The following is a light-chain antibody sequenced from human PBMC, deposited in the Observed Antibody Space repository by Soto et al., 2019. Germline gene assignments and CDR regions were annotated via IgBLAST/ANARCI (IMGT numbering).Light chain of an antibody. Sequence: QLVLTQPPSMSGAPGQRVTISCTGSSSNIGAGYDVHWYQQVPGTAPKLLIYNNSNRPSGVPDRFSGSKSGTSASLAITGLQAEDEADYYCQSYDTSLSGWVFGGGTKLTVL. J-gene: IGLJ3*02. V-gene: IGLV1-40*01. CDR3: QSYDTSLSGWV. CDR2: NNS. CDR1: SSNIGAGYD.